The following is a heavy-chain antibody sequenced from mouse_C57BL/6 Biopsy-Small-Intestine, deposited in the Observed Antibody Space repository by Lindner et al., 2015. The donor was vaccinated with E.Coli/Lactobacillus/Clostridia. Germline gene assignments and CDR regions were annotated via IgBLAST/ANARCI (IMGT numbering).Heavy chain of an antibody. D-gene: IGHD1-1*01. CDR1: GGTFSSYE. CDR2: IIPIFCTA. Sequence: SVKVSCKASGGTFSSYEISWVRQAPGQGLEWMGGIIPIFCTAHYAQKFQGRVTITADESTSTAYMELSSLRSEDTAVYYCARLAAAGSYDYWGQGTLVTVSS. V-gene: IGHV1-81*01. CDR3: ARLAAAGSYDY. J-gene: IGHJ4*01.